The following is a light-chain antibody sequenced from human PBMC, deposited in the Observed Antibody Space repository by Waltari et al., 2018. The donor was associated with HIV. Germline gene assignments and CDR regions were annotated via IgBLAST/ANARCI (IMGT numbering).Light chain of an antibody. CDR3: QHYDTYSPYT. Sequence: DIPMTQSPSTLSASLADRVTIPCRASQTINNWLDWYQQKPGKAPKLLIYKAATLDSGVPSRFSGNGSGTEFTLTISSLQPDDLATYYCQHYDTYSPYTVGQGTKLEIK. V-gene: IGKV1-5*03. CDR1: QTINNW. CDR2: KAA. J-gene: IGKJ2*01.